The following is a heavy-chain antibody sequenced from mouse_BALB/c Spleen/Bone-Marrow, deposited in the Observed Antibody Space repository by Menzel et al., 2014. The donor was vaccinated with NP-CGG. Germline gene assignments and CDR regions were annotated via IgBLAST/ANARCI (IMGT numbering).Heavy chain of an antibody. V-gene: IGHV1S56*01. J-gene: IGHJ2*01. CDR1: GYTFTSYY. D-gene: IGHD2-14*01. Sequence: VQLQQSGPELVKPGASVRISCKASGYTFTSYYIHWVKQRPGQGLERIGWIYPGNVNTKYNEKFKGKATLTADKSSSTAYMQLSSLTSEDSAVYFCAREGYGRYFDYWGQGTTLTVSS. CDR3: AREGYGRYFDY. CDR2: IYPGNVNT.